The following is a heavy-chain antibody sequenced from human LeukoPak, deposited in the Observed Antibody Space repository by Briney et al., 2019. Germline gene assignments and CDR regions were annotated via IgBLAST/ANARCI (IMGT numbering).Heavy chain of an antibody. CDR2: IKSKTDGGTT. D-gene: IGHD3-10*01. Sequence: KPGGSLRLSCAASGFTFSTAWMSWVRQAPGKGLEWVGRIKSKTDGGTTDYAAPVKGRFTISRDDSKNTPYLQMNSLKTEDTAVYYCTRKLLGAFDIWGQGTMVTVSS. CDR1: GFTFSTAW. V-gene: IGHV3-15*01. J-gene: IGHJ3*02. CDR3: TRKLLGAFDI.